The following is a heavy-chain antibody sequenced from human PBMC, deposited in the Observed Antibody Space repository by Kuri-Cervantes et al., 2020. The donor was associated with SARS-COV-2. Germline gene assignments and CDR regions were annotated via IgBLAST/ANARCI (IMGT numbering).Heavy chain of an antibody. J-gene: IGHJ6*02. CDR3: ARGGSDYYYYGMDV. CDR2: MSPMSGNT. V-gene: IGHV1-8*01. CDR1: GYTFTSYD. Sequence: SVKVSCKASGYTFTSYDINWVRQATGQGLEWMGWMSPMSGNTGYAQKFQGRVTITRDTSASTAYMELSSLRSEDTAVYYCARGGSDYYYYGMDVWGQGTTVTVSS.